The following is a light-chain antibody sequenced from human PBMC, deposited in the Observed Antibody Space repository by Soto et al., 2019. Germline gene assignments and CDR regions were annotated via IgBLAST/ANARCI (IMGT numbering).Light chain of an antibody. CDR3: HQRQSWPRT. J-gene: IGKJ1*01. V-gene: IGKV3-11*01. Sequence: EIVLTQSPATLSSFPGDRVTLSCSASQYINTRLAWYQHRPGQSPRLLIYQTSLRAAGIPARFSASGSGTDFTLTISDVQHEDFALYYCHQRQSWPRTFGQGTKVDI. CDR1: QYINTR. CDR2: QTS.